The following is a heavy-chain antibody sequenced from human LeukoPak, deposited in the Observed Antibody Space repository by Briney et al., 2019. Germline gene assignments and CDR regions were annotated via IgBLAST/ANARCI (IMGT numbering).Heavy chain of an antibody. V-gene: IGHV4-38-2*02. CDR2: MYHSGNT. CDR3: ARDTAIVQTGPAGGLDY. J-gene: IGHJ4*02. CDR1: GYSISSGYY. Sequence: SETLSLTCTVSGYSISSGYYWGWIRPPPGQGLEWIGSMYHSGNTYYNPSLKSRVTISVDRSKNQFSLKLSSVTAADTAVYYCARDTAIVQTGPAGGLDYWGQGTLVTVSS. D-gene: IGHD5-18*01.